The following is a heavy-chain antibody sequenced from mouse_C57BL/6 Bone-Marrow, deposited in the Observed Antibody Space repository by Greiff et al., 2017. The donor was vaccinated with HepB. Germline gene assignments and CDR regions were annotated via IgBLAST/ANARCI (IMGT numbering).Heavy chain of an antibody. Sequence: VKLQQSGAELVRPGTSVKVSCKASGYAFTNYLIEWVKQRPGQGLEWIGVINPGSGGTNYNEKFKGKATLTADKSSSTAYMQLSSLTSEDSAVYFCARGNYGSDWYFDVWGTGTTVTVSS. CDR3: ARGNYGSDWYFDV. CDR2: INPGSGGT. V-gene: IGHV1-54*01. J-gene: IGHJ1*03. D-gene: IGHD1-1*01. CDR1: GYAFTNYL.